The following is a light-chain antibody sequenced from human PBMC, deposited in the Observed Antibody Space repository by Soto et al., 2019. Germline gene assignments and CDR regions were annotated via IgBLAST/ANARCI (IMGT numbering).Light chain of an antibody. CDR2: EVR. CDR1: TNDIGGYNY. Sequence: QSALTQPASVSGSPGQSITISCSGTTNDIGGYNYVSWYQHHPGKVPKVIIYEVRNRPSGVSNRFSGSKSDNTASLTISGLQGEDEADYYCSSHTVTNLVVFGGGTKLTVL. J-gene: IGLJ2*01. CDR3: SSHTVTNLVV. V-gene: IGLV2-14*01.